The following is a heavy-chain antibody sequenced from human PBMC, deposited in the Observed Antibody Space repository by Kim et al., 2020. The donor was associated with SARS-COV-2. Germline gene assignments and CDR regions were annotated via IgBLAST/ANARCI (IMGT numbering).Heavy chain of an antibody. V-gene: IGHV3-30*04. D-gene: IGHD3-10*01. CDR2: ISYDGSNK. J-gene: IGHJ6*02. Sequence: GGSPRLSCAASGFTFSSYAMHWVRQAPGKGLEWVAVISYDGSNKYYADSVKGRFTISRDNSKNTLYLQMNSLRAEDTAVYYCARSGSGSYYYGMDVWGQGTTVTVSS. CDR3: ARSGSGSYYYGMDV. CDR1: GFTFSSYA.